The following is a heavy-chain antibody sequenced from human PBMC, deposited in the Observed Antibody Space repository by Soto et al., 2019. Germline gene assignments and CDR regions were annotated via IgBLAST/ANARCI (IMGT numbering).Heavy chain of an antibody. Sequence: EVQLVESGGGLVQPGGSLRLSCAASGFTFSSYWMSWVRQAPGKGLEWVANIKQDGSEKWYVDSVKGRFTMSRDNAKNSLYLQMNSLRAEDTAVYYCARGDYYDSSGPVLDVFDIWGQGTMVTVSS. D-gene: IGHD3-22*01. CDR2: IKQDGSEK. CDR1: GFTFSSYW. CDR3: ARGDYYDSSGPVLDVFDI. V-gene: IGHV3-7*04. J-gene: IGHJ3*02.